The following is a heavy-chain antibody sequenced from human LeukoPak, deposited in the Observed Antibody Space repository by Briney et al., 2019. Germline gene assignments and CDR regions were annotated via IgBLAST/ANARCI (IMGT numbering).Heavy chain of an antibody. D-gene: IGHD1-26*01. CDR2: MYYSGST. V-gene: IGHV4-59*01. CDR1: GGSINSYY. Sequence: SETLSLTCTVSGGSINSYYWSWIRQPPGKGLEWIGYMYYSGSTNYNPSLKSRVTISVDTSKNQFSLKLSSVTAADTAVYYCASLYSGSYDTGSFDYFNYWGQGTLVTVSS. J-gene: IGHJ4*02. CDR3: ASLYSGSYDTGSFDYFNY.